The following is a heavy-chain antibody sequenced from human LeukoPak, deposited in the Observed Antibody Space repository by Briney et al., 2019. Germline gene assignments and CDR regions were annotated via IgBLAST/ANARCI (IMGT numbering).Heavy chain of an antibody. V-gene: IGHV5-51*01. CDR1: GYLFSNYW. Sequence: GESLKISCKGSGYLFSNYWIAWVRQMPGKGLEWMGMIDPGDSETRYSPSFQGQVSISVDKSINTAHLQWTSLKASDSALYYCARLQSGTAWFVPWGQGTLVAVSS. J-gene: IGHJ5*02. CDR2: IDPGDSET. CDR3: ARLQSGTAWFVP. D-gene: IGHD3-3*01.